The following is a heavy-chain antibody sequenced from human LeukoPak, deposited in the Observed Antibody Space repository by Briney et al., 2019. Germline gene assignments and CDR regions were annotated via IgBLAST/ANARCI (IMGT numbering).Heavy chain of an antibody. V-gene: IGHV4-59*01. J-gene: IGHJ6*03. CDR1: GGSISDYY. D-gene: IGHD3-3*01. CDR3: ARDSGSYYDFWSGYGNYYYYYMDV. CDR2: ISGST. Sequence: SEILSLTCTVSGGSISDYYWGWIRQPPGKRLEWIGYISGSTNYNPSLKSRVTISLDTSKTRFSLRLSSVTAADTAMYYCARDSGSYYDFWSGYGNYYYYYMDVWGKGTTVTVSS.